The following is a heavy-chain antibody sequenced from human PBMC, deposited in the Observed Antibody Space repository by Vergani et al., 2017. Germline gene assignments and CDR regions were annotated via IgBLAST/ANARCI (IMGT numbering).Heavy chain of an antibody. J-gene: IGHJ4*02. D-gene: IGHD3-10*02. CDR3: AIGWEYYVFDY. V-gene: IGHV4-34*01. Sequence: QVQLQQWGAGLLKPSETLSLTCAVYGGSFSGYYWSWIRQPPGKGLEWIGEINHSGSTNYNASLSSRVTISVDTSKNQFSLKLSYVTAADTAVYYCAIGWEYYVFDYWGQGTLVTVSS. CDR2: INHSGST. CDR1: GGSFSGYY.